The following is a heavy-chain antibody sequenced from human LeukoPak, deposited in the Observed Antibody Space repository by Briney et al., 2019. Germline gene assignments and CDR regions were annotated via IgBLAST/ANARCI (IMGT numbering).Heavy chain of an antibody. Sequence: GGSLRLSCVASGFTFSSYWMTWVRQAPGKGLEWVANIKTDGSQIYYVDSVKGRFTISRDNAKNSLYLQMDSLRAEDTAVYYCAKYDMVRGVNVDYWGQGTLVTVSP. J-gene: IGHJ4*02. CDR2: IKTDGSQI. V-gene: IGHV3-7*03. CDR1: GFTFSSYW. CDR3: AKYDMVRGVNVDY. D-gene: IGHD3-10*01.